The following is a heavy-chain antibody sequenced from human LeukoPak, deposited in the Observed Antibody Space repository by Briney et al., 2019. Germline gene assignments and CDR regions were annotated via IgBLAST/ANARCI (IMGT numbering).Heavy chain of an antibody. J-gene: IGHJ4*02. CDR2: IYYSGST. CDR1: GGSISSSSYY. CDR3: ARSPHIAAATYFDY. Sequence: SETLSLTCTVSGGSISSSSYYWGWIRQPPGKGLEWIGSIYYSGSTYYNPSLKSRVTISVDTSKNQFSLQLNSVTPEDTAVYYCARSPHIAAATYFDYWGQGTLVTVSS. D-gene: IGHD6-13*01. V-gene: IGHV4-39*01.